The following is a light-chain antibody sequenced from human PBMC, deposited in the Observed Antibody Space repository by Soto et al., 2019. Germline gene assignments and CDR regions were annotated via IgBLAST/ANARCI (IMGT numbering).Light chain of an antibody. CDR2: DAS. CDR1: QSISRS. CDR3: QQYNNYPTS. V-gene: IGKV1-5*01. Sequence: DIQMTQSPSTLSASVGDRVTITCRASQSISRSLVWYQQKPGKAPKFLIFDASSLQTGVSSRFSGSGSGTEFTFTISSLQPDDFATYYCQQYNNYPTSFGGGTKVDIK. J-gene: IGKJ4*01.